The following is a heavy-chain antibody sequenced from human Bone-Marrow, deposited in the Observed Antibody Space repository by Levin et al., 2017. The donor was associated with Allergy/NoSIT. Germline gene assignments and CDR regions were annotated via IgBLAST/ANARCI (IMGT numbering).Heavy chain of an antibody. CDR2: IKEDGSEK. CDR3: ARDCSGGRCFGEFDY. D-gene: IGHD2-15*01. Sequence: GESLKISCAASGFTFSGYWMSWVRQAPGKGLEWVANIKEDGSEKLYVDSVKGRFTISRDNAKNSLYLQMNSLRAEDTAVYYCARDCSGGRCFGEFDYWGQGTLVTVSS. J-gene: IGHJ4*02. V-gene: IGHV3-7*04. CDR1: GFTFSGYW.